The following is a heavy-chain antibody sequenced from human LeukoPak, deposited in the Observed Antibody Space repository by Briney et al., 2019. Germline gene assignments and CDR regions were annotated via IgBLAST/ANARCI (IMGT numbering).Heavy chain of an antibody. CDR2: IRYDGSNK. CDR1: GFTFSSYG. V-gene: IGHV3-30*02. J-gene: IGHJ3*02. CDR3: AKDYTYYYDSSGHDAFDI. Sequence: PGGSLRLSCAAYGFTFSSYGVHWVRQAPGKGLEWVAFIRYDGSNKYYADSVKGRFTISRDNSKNTLYLQMNSLRAEDTAVYYCAKDYTYYYDSSGHDAFDIWGQGTMVTVSS. D-gene: IGHD3-22*01.